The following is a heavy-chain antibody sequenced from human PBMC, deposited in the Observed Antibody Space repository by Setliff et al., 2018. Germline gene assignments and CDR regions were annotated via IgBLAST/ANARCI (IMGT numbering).Heavy chain of an antibody. CDR1: VFPFSISS. CDR3: ARDQGSYGYRAFDS. CDR2: ISDSSLHI. J-gene: IGHJ4*02. V-gene: IGHV3-21*01. Sequence: PGGSLRLSCAASVFPFSISSMHWVRQAPGKGLEWVSSISDSSLHIYYRDSVKGRFTISRDNAKGSLYLQMNSLRAEDTAVYYCARDQGSYGYRAFDSWGQGALVTVSS. D-gene: IGHD3-16*01.